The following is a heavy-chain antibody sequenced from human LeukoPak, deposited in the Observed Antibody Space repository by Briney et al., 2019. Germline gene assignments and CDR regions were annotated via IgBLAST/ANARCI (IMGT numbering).Heavy chain of an antibody. J-gene: IGHJ4*02. CDR2: ISGSGGRT. Sequence: GGSLRLSCAASGFTFSSYAMSWVRQAPGKGLEWVSVISGSGGRTFCADSVKGRFTISRDNSKNTVYLQMNILRADDTAVYYCAAKYGSGSYALLDYWGQGTLVTVSS. CDR1: GFTFSSYA. CDR3: AAKYGSGSYALLDY. D-gene: IGHD3-10*01. V-gene: IGHV3-23*01.